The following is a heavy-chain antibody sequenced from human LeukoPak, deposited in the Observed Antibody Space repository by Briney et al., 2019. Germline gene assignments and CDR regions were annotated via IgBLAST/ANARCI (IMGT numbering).Heavy chain of an antibody. CDR2: ISYDGSNK. J-gene: IGHJ4*02. V-gene: IGHV3-30*18. D-gene: IGHD6-19*01. Sequence: GGSLRLSCAASGFTFSSYGMHWVRQAPGKGLEWVAVISYDGSNKYYADSVKGRFTISRDNSKNTLYLQMNSLRAEDTAVYYCAKGSQWLFYWGQGTLVTVSS. CDR1: GFTFSSYG. CDR3: AKGSQWLFY.